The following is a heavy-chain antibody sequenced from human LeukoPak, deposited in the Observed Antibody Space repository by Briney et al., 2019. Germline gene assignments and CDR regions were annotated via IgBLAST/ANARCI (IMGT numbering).Heavy chain of an antibody. Sequence: PSETLSLTCTVSGGSISSYYWSWVRQAPGKGLEWVSTISTGGSDTYYADSVKGRFTISRDSSESAIYLHMSSLRGEDTAIYYCGQGVMVVGGTAYYDYWGQGTLVTVSS. D-gene: IGHD3-16*01. CDR1: GGSISSYY. CDR2: ISTGGSDT. CDR3: GQGVMVVGGTAYYDY. V-gene: IGHV3-23*01. J-gene: IGHJ4*02.